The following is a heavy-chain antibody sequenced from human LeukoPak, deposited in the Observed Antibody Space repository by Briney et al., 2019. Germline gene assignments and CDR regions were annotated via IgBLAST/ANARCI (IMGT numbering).Heavy chain of an antibody. Sequence: GGSLRLSCAASGPTFSSYGMRWVRQAPGKGLEWVSGISSSGGTTYYADSVRGRFTISRDNSKNTVYLQMNSLRAGDTAVYYCAKSLVGVCSSTSCPADYWGQGTLVTVSS. D-gene: IGHD2-2*01. CDR2: ISSSGGTT. V-gene: IGHV3-23*01. J-gene: IGHJ4*02. CDR3: AKSLVGVCSSTSCPADY. CDR1: GPTFSSYG.